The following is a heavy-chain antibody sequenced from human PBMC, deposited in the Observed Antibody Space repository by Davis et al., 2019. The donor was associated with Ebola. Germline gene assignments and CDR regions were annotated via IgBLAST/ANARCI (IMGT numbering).Heavy chain of an antibody. J-gene: IGHJ4*02. CDR1: GFTFSSYG. V-gene: IGHV3-30*03. CDR2: ISYDGSNK. Sequence: GESLKISCAASGFTFSSYGMHWVRQAPGKGLEWVAVISYDGSNKYYADSVKGRFTISRDNSKNTLYLQMNSLRAEDTAVYYCARDWGSPWYYLDYWGQGTLVTVSS. D-gene: IGHD7-27*01. CDR3: ARDWGSPWYYLDY.